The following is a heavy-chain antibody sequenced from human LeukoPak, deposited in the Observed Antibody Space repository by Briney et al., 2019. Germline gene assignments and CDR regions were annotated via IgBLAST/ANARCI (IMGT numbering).Heavy chain of an antibody. CDR2: INPNSGGT. Sequence: ASVKASCKASGYTFTGYYMHWVRQAPGQGLEWMGRINPNSGGTNYAQKFQGRVTMTRDTSISTAYMELSRLRSDDTAVYYCARGSYDFWSGYPNWFDPWGQGTLVTVSS. CDR3: ARGSYDFWSGYPNWFDP. CDR1: GYTFTGYY. V-gene: IGHV1-2*06. D-gene: IGHD3-3*01. J-gene: IGHJ5*02.